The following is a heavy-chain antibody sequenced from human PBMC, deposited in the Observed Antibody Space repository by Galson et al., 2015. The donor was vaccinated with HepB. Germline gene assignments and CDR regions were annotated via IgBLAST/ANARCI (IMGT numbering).Heavy chain of an antibody. J-gene: IGHJ6*02. CDR2: IKSKTDGGTT. V-gene: IGHV3-15*01. D-gene: IGHD3-10*01. CDR3: TTKFYGSKRPYYSYGMGV. CDR1: GFTFSNDW. Sequence: SLRLSCAASGFTFSNDWMSWVRQAPGKGLEWVGHIKSKTDGGTTDYAAPVKGRFIISRDDSINTLYLQMNSLKTEDTAVYYCTTKFYGSKRPYYSYGMGVWGQGTTVTVSS.